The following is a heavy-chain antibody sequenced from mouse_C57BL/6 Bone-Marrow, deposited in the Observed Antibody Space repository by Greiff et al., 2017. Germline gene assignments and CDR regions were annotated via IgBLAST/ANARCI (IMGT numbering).Heavy chain of an antibody. CDR1: GYTFTSYW. V-gene: IGHV1-64*01. J-gene: IGHJ2*01. CDR2: IHPNSGST. CDR3: ARHDGYYANFDY. Sequence: VQLQQPGAELVKPGASVKLSCKASGYTFTSYWMHWVKQRPGQGLEWIGMIHPNSGSTNYNEKFKSKATLTVDKSSSTAYMQLSSLTSDDSAVYYCARHDGYYANFDYWGQGTTLTVSS. D-gene: IGHD2-3*01.